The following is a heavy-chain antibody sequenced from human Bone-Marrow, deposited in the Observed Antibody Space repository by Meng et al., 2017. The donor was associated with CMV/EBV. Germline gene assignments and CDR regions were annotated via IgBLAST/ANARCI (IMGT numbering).Heavy chain of an antibody. CDR3: ASSYSSSWYFDY. CDR1: GGSISSYY. V-gene: IGHV4-59*01. D-gene: IGHD6-13*01. J-gene: IGHJ4*02. Sequence: SETLSLTCTVSGGSISSYYWSWIRQPPGKGLEWIGYIYYSGSTNYNPSLKSRVTISVDTSKNQFSLKLSSVTAADTAVYYCASSYSSSWYFDYWDQGTLVTVSS. CDR2: IYYSGST.